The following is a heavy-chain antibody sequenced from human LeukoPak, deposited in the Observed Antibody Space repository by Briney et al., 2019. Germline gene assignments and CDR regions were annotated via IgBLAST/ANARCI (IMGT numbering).Heavy chain of an antibody. CDR1: GFTFSSYA. CDR2: ISGSGGSI. CDR3: AKDRLRVWFDP. D-gene: IGHD4-17*01. Sequence: GGSLRLSCAASGFTFSSYAMSWVRQAPGKGLEWVSAISGSGGSIYYANSVKGRFTISRDNSKNTLYLQMNSLRAEDTAVYYCAKDRLRVWFDPWGQGTLVTVSS. J-gene: IGHJ5*02. V-gene: IGHV3-23*01.